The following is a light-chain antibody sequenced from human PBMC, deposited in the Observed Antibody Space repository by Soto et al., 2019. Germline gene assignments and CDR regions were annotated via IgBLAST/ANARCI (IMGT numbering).Light chain of an antibody. CDR3: QQSYSTPWT. CDR2: GAY. J-gene: IGKJ1*01. V-gene: IGKV1-39*01. Sequence: DIQMTQSPSSLSASVGDRVTITCRASQSISSYLNWYQQKPGKAPKLLIYGAYSLQSGVPSRFSGNGSGTDFTLTISSLQPEDFATYYFQQSYSTPWTFGQGTKVEIK. CDR1: QSISSY.